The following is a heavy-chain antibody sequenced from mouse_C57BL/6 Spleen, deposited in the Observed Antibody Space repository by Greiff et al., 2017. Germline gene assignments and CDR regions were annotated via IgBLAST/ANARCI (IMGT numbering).Heavy chain of an antibody. J-gene: IGHJ4*01. CDR2: INPNNGGT. CDR3: ARESFNWVMDY. D-gene: IGHD4-1*01. V-gene: IGHV1-18*01. Sequence: EVQGVESGPELVKPGASVKIPCKASGYTFTDYNMDWVKQSHGKSLEWIGDINPNNGGTIYNQKFKGKATLTVDKSSSTAYMELRSLTSEDTAVYYCARESFNWVMDYWGQGTSVTVSS. CDR1: GYTFTDYN.